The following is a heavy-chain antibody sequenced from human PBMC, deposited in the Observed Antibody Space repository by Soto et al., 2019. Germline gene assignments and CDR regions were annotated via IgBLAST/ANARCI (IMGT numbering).Heavy chain of an antibody. D-gene: IGHD5-12*01. CDR1: GFTFSSYG. Sequence: QVQLVESGGGVVQPGRSLRLSCAASGFTFSSYGMHWVRQAPGKGLEWVAVIWYDGSNKYYADSVKGRFTISRDNSKNSLYLQINSLRAKDTAVYYCAREYSGYDYSYFQHWGQGTLVTVSS. J-gene: IGHJ1*01. V-gene: IGHV3-33*01. CDR3: AREYSGYDYSYFQH. CDR2: IWYDGSNK.